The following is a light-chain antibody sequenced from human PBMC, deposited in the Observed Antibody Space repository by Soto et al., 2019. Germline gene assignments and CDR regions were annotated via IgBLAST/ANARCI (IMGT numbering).Light chain of an antibody. V-gene: IGLV2-14*01. CDR1: SSDVGSYNY. CDR2: DVT. Sequence: SVLTQPASVSGSPGQSITISCTGTSSDVGSYNYVSWYQQHPVKAPKPMIYDVTNRPSGVSDRFSGSKSGNTASLTISGLQAEDEADYYCSSYTSSSTPYVFGTGTKVTVL. J-gene: IGLJ1*01. CDR3: SSYTSSSTPYV.